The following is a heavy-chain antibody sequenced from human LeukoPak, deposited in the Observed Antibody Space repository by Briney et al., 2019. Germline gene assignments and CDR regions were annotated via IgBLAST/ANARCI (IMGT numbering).Heavy chain of an antibody. J-gene: IGHJ4*02. CDR1: GGSISHYY. CDR3: ARGREQELVHYFDY. D-gene: IGHD6-13*01. CDR2: IYYSGST. V-gene: IGHV4-59*01. Sequence: SETLSLTCTVSGGSISHYYWSWIRQPPGKGLEWIGYIYYSGSTNYDPSLKSRVTISVHTSKNQFSLRLSSVTAADTAVYYCARGREQELVHYFDYWGQGALVTVSS.